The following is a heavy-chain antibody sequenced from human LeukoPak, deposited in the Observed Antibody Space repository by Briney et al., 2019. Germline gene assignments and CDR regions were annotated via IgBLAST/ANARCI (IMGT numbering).Heavy chain of an antibody. V-gene: IGHV4-30-4*07. CDR2: IYYTGST. Sequence: PSQTLSLTCAVSGGSISRSGYSWSWIRQPPGKGLDWIAYIYYTGSTYYNPSLKSRVTISLDTSKNQFSLKLTSVTAADTAVYYCAQYGDYGDYWGQGTLVTVSS. CDR3: AQYGDYGDY. J-gene: IGHJ4*02. CDR1: GGSISRSGYS. D-gene: IGHD4-17*01.